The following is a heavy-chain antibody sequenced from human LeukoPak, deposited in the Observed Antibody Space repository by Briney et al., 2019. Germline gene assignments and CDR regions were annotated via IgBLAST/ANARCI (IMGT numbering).Heavy chain of an antibody. CDR3: AREERYFDWTLYYYGMDV. J-gene: IGHJ6*02. V-gene: IGHV3-33*01. CDR2: IWYDGSNK. Sequence: GGSLRLSCAASGFTFSSYVMHWVRQAPGKGLEWVAVIWYDGSNKYYADSVKGRFTISRDNSKNTLYLQMNSLRAEDTAVYYCAREERYFDWTLYYYGMDVWGQGTTVTVS. D-gene: IGHD3-9*01. CDR1: GFTFSSYV.